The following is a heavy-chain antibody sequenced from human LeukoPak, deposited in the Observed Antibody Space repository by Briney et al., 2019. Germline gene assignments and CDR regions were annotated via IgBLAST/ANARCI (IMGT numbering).Heavy chain of an antibody. Sequence: GGSLRLSCAASGFTFDDYAMHWVRQAPGQGLEWVSLISGVGGSTYYADSVKGRFTISRDNSKNSLYLQMNSLRTEDTALYYCAKEYKRESRWELLRGFDYWGQGTLVTVSS. J-gene: IGHJ4*02. V-gene: IGHV3-43*02. CDR3: AKEYKRESRWELLRGFDY. CDR1: GFTFDDYA. CDR2: ISGVGGST. D-gene: IGHD1-26*01.